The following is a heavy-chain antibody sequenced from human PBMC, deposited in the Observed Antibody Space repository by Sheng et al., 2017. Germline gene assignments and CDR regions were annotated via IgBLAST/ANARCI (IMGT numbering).Heavy chain of an antibody. Sequence: QLQLQESGPGLVKPSETLSLTCTVSGGSINSSSYYWGWIRQPPGKGLEWIGSIYYSGSTYYNPSLKSRVTISVDTSKNQFSLKLSSVTAADTAVYYCARDDTTNWFDPWGQGTLGHRLL. CDR3: ARDDTTNWFDP. CDR1: GGSINSSSYY. V-gene: IGHV4-39*07. J-gene: IGHJ5*02. CDR2: IYYSGST. D-gene: IGHD4-4*01.